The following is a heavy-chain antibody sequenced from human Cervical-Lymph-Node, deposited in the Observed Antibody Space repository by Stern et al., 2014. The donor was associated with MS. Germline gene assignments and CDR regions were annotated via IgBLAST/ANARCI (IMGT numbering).Heavy chain of an antibody. D-gene: IGHD3-3*01. CDR1: GYSFTSYW. CDR3: ASSLRFGVAPYDAFDI. Sequence: EVQLAESGAEVKKPGESLKISCKGSGYSFTSYWIGWVRQMPGKGLEWMGSIYPGDSDTIYSPSFQGQVTISADKSISTAYLQWSSLKASDTAMYYCASSLRFGVAPYDAFDIWGQGTMVTVSS. V-gene: IGHV5-51*01. J-gene: IGHJ3*02. CDR2: IYPGDSDT.